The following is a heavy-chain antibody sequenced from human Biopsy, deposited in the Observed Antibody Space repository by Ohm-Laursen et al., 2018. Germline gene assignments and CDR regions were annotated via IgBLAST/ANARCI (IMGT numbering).Heavy chain of an antibody. CDR1: GFTFSSHA. V-gene: IGHV3-23*01. D-gene: IGHD3-3*01. J-gene: IGHJ5*02. CDR3: ARDLYDFCGGCPFDP. Sequence: GSLRLSYTAPGFTFSSHAMSWVRQAPGKGLECVSLINGSGGSTYYADPVKGRFTISRDNSKNTLYLQMNSLRAEDTAMYYCARDLYDFCGGCPFDPWGQGTLVTVSP. CDR2: INGSGGST.